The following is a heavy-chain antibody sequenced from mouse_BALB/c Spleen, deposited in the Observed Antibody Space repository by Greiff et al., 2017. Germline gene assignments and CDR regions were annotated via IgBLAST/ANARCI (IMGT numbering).Heavy chain of an antibody. Sequence: EVQLVESGGGLVKPGGSLKLSCAASGFTFSSYAMSWVRQTPEKRLEWVASISSGGSTYYPDSVKGRFTISRDNARNILYLQMSSLRSEDTAMYYCARGRYYGSSYCYAMDYWGQGTSVTVSS. D-gene: IGHD1-1*01. CDR1: GFTFSSYA. V-gene: IGHV5-6-5*01. CDR2: ISSGGST. J-gene: IGHJ4*01. CDR3: ARGRYYGSSYCYAMDY.